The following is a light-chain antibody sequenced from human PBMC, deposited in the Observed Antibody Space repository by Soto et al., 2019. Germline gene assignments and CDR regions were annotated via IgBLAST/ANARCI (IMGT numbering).Light chain of an antibody. CDR2: EVS. CDR1: SSDVGGYSY. Sequence: QSALTQPASVSGSPGQSITISCTGTSSDVGGYSYVSWYQQHPGKAPKLMIYEVSNRPSGVSNRFSGSKSGNTASLTISGLQAEDEADYYCSSYRTSSALGGVFGTGTKLTVL. V-gene: IGLV2-14*01. CDR3: SSYRTSSALGGV. J-gene: IGLJ1*01.